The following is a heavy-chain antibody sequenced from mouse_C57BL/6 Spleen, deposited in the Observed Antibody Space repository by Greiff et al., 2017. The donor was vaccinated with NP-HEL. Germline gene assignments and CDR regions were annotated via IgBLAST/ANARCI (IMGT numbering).Heavy chain of an antibody. J-gene: IGHJ2*01. Sequence: VQGVESGPGLVQPSQSLSITCTVSGFSLTSYGVHWVRPSPGTGLAWLGVLWSGGSTDYNEAFMSRLSITKDNSTSQVFFTMIRLQAYDTAIYYCAKTSELGGYSDYWGQGTTLTVSS. D-gene: IGHD4-1*01. V-gene: IGHV2-5*01. CDR3: AKTSELGGYSDY. CDR2: LWSGGST. CDR1: GFSLTSYG.